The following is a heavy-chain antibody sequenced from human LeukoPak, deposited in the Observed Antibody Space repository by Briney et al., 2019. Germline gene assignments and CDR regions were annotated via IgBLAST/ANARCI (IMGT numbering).Heavy chain of an antibody. CDR1: GYTFISYY. Sequence: ASVKVSCKASGYTFISYYMHWVRQAPGQGLEWMGIINPSSGSTNYAQKLQGRVTMTTDTSTSTAYMELRSLRSDDTAVYYCATGGGGYSSSWYGIVEAFDIWGQGTMVTVSS. D-gene: IGHD6-13*01. J-gene: IGHJ3*02. V-gene: IGHV1-46*01. CDR2: INPSSGST. CDR3: ATGGGGYSSSWYGIVEAFDI.